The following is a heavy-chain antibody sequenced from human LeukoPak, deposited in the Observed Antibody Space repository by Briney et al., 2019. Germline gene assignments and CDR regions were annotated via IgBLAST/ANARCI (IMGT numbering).Heavy chain of an antibody. D-gene: IGHD4-17*01. CDR3: ARGYDYGDYVGDFDY. CDR2: ITTYNGNT. Sequence: ASVKVSCKASGYTFTIYPIRWVRQAPGQGLEWMGWITTYNGNTNYAQKLQGRVTMTTDTSTSTAYMDLRGLRSDDTAVYYCARGYDYGDYVGDFDYCGQGTLVTVSA. CDR1: GYTFTIYP. J-gene: IGHJ4*02. V-gene: IGHV1-18*01.